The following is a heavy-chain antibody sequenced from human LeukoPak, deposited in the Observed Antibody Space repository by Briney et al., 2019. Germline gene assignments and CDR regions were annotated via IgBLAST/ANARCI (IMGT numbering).Heavy chain of an antibody. V-gene: IGHV3-21*01. CDR3: GSSGYDH. CDR2: ISSSSSYI. CDR1: GFTFSSYS. J-gene: IGHJ4*01. Sequence: GGSLTPFRPASGFTFSSYSINWVRQAPGKGLEWVSSISSSSSYIYYADSVKGRFTISRDNAKNSLYLQMNSLRAEDTAVYYCGSSGYDHWGQGSLVTVSS. D-gene: IGHD5-12*01.